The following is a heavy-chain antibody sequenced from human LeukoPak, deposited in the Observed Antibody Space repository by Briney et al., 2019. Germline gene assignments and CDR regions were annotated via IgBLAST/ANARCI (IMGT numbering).Heavy chain of an antibody. CDR1: GFAFSRYL. Sequence: TGGSLRLSCAASGFAFSRYLMHWGRQAPGKGLVWVSRLNSDGSSTTYADSVKGRFTISRDNAKNTLYLQMNSLRAEDTAVYYCASETYYYGSESYYKGQLWGQGTLVTVSS. D-gene: IGHD3-10*01. J-gene: IGHJ4*02. CDR3: ASETYYYGSESYYKGQL. CDR2: LNSDGSST. V-gene: IGHV3-74*01.